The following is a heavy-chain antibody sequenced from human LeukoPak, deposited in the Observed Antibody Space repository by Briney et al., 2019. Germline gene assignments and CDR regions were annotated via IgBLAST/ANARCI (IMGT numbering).Heavy chain of an antibody. CDR2: ISGRGITT. Sequence: GGSLRLSCAASGFTFSTYGMTWVRQAPGKGLEWVAGISGRGITTAYAESVEGRFTISRDNSKNTLYVQMDSLRVEDTAVYYCAKYDNGFFYYYLAVWGKGTTVTVSS. J-gene: IGHJ6*03. V-gene: IGHV3-23*01. CDR1: GFTFSTYG. CDR3: AKYDNGFFYYYLAV. D-gene: IGHD3-22*01.